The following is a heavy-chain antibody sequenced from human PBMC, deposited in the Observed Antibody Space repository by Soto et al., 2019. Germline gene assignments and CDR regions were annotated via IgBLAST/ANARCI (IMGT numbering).Heavy chain of an antibody. V-gene: IGHV2-5*01. Sequence: VSGPTLVNPTQTLTLTCAFSGFSLSSSGVGVGWIRQPPGKALEWLALLYWNDDERYSPSLRSRLSITKDTSKTQVVLTMTNMDPVDTATYYCAHRPSGWYLFDYWGQGTLVTVSS. CDR2: LYWNDDE. CDR1: GFSLSSSGVG. D-gene: IGHD6-19*01. CDR3: AHRPSGWYLFDY. J-gene: IGHJ4*02.